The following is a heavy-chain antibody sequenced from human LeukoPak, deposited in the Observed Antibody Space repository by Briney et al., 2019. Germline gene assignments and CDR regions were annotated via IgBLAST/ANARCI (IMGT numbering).Heavy chain of an antibody. J-gene: IGHJ4*02. CDR1: GGSISSSSYY. Sequence: SETLSLTCTVSGGSISSSSYYWRWIRQPPGKGLEWIGSIYYNGSTYYNPSLKSRVTISEDTSKNQFSLKLSSVSAADTAVYYCARTPAAFDYWGQGTLVTVSS. V-gene: IGHV4-39*01. CDR2: IYYNGST. D-gene: IGHD2-2*01. CDR3: ARTPAAFDY.